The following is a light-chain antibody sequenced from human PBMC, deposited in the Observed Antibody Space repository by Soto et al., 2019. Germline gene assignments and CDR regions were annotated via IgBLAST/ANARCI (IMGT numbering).Light chain of an antibody. CDR3: QQYNNWPTFT. CDR2: GVS. CDR1: QSVSNN. Sequence: EIVMTQSPATVSVSPGERATLSCRASQSVSNNLAWYQQKPGQGPRLLIYGVSTRATGIPARFSGSGSGTEFTLTISSLQSEDFAVYDCQQYNNWPTFTFGPGTKVDI. J-gene: IGKJ3*01. V-gene: IGKV3-15*01.